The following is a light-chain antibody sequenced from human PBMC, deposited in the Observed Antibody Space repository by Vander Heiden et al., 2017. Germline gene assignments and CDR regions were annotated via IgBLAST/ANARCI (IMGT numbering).Light chain of an antibody. J-gene: IGKJ1*01. Sequence: EIVITQSPATLSVSPGERATLSCRASQSVSSNLAWSQQKPGQAPRLLIYGAATRVTGIPARFSGRGSGREFTLTISSMQSEDFAVYYCQQDNNWPMTFGQGTKVEIK. CDR3: QQDNNWPMT. V-gene: IGKV3-15*01. CDR2: GAA. CDR1: QSVSSN.